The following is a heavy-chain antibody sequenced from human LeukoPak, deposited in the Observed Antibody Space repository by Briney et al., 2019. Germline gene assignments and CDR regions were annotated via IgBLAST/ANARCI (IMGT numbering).Heavy chain of an antibody. D-gene: IGHD5-24*01. CDR1: GFSLPTRGMR. CDR2: IDWDDDK. CDR3: TRIPDGGRFDP. J-gene: IGHJ5*02. Sequence: SGPALVKPPQTLTLTCSFSGFSLPTRGMRVSWIRQPPGKALEWLSRIDWDDDKFYSTSLKTRLTISKDTSKNQVVLTMTNMDPVDTATYYCTRIPDGGRFDPWGQGTLVTVSS. V-gene: IGHV2-70*04.